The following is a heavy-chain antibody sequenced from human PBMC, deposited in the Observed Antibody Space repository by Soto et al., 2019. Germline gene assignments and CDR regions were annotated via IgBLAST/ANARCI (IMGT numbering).Heavy chain of an antibody. CDR1: GGSISSGGYY. J-gene: IGHJ4*02. D-gene: IGHD3-16*02. Sequence: QVQLQESGPGLVKPSQTLSLTCTVSGGSISSGGYYWTWIRQHPGKGLEWIGYTYYSGSTYYNPSLNGRVTISVDTSKNQFSLKLSSVTAADTAVYYCARMVPNYDYIWVSYRPHFDYWGQGTLVTVSA. CDR3: ARMVPNYDYIWVSYRPHFDY. CDR2: TYYSGST. V-gene: IGHV4-31*03.